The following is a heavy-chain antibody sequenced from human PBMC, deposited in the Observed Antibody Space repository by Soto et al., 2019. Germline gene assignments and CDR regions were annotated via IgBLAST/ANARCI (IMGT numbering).Heavy chain of an antibody. D-gene: IGHD4-17*01. J-gene: IGHJ4*02. Sequence: EVQLVASGGGLVQPGGSLRLSCVASGFSLSDHYMDWVRQAPGKGLEWLGLIRNEPYGYTTNYAASVKGRFTISRDDSKNSPFLQIDSLTAEDAAIYYCADLTWNRDYLPWGQGTLVTVSS. CDR2: IRNEPYGYTT. CDR1: GFSLSDHY. V-gene: IGHV3-72*01. CDR3: ADLTWNRDYLP.